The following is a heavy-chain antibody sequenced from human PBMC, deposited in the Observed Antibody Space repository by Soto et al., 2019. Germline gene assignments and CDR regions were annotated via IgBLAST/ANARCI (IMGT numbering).Heavy chain of an antibody. CDR1: GFTFSSSW. D-gene: IGHD3-16*01. CDR2: INSDGTDT. Sequence: VGSLRLSCAASGFTFSSSWMHWVRQAPGKGLVWVSHINSDGTDTNYADSVKGRFTISRDNAKNTVYLQMNSLRAEDTAVYYCARDWSYALNYWGQGSLVTVSS. J-gene: IGHJ4*02. CDR3: ARDWSYALNY. V-gene: IGHV3-74*01.